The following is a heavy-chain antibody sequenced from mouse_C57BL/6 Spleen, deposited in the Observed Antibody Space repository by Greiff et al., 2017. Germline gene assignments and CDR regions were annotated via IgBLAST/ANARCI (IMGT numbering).Heavy chain of an antibody. J-gene: IGHJ2*01. CDR2: IHPNSGST. CDR1: GYTFTSYW. D-gene: IGHD1-1*01. CDR3: ARRSSFYYYFGY. Sequence: VQLQESGAELVKPGASVKLSCKASGYTFTSYWMHWVKQRPGQGLEWIGMIHPNSGSTNYNEKFKSKATLTVDKSSSTAYMQLSSLTSEDSAVYYCARRSSFYYYFGYWGQGTTLTVAS. V-gene: IGHV1-64*01.